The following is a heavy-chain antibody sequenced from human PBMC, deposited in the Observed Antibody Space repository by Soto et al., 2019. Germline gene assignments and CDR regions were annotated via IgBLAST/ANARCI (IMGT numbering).Heavy chain of an antibody. Sequence: EVQLLESGGGLVQPGGSLRLSCAAAGFTFSNYALTWVRQSPGKGLEWVSTFSGSGGSTYYADSVRGRFTISRDNSKNALFLQVNSRRVEDTAIYYCARDWTGDTCPCLDVWGQGTTVSVSS. CDR3: ARDWTGDTCPCLDV. D-gene: IGHD3-3*01. J-gene: IGHJ6*02. CDR2: FSGSGGST. CDR1: GFTFSNYA. V-gene: IGHV3-23*01.